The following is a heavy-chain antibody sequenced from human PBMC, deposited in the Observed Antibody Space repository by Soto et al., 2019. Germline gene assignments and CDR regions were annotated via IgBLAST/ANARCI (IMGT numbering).Heavy chain of an antibody. Sequence: QPGGSLRLSCAASGFTFSSYGMHWVRQAPGKGLEWVAVISYDGSNKYYADSVKGRFTISRDNSKNTLYLQMNSLRAEDTAVYYCAKGGVGRSNTMAYWGQGTLVTVSS. CDR1: GFTFSSYG. CDR3: AKGGVGRSNTMAY. J-gene: IGHJ4*02. V-gene: IGHV3-30*18. D-gene: IGHD2-15*01. CDR2: ISYDGSNK.